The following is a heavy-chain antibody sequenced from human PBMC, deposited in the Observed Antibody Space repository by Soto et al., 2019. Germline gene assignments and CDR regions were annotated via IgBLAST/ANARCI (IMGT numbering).Heavy chain of an antibody. J-gene: IGHJ4*02. CDR3: AREEALAPYGAAFDY. D-gene: IGHD6-13*01. CDR1: GGTFSSYT. V-gene: IGHV1-69*08. Sequence: QVQLVQSGAEVKKPGSSVKVSCKASGGTFSSYTISWVRQAPGQGLEWMGRIIPILGIANYAQKFQGRVTITADKSTSTDYMELSSLRSEDTAVYYCAREEALAPYGAAFDYWGQGTLVTVSS. CDR2: IIPILGIA.